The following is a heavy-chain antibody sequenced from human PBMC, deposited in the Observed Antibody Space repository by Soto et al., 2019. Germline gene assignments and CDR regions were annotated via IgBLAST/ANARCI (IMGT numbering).Heavy chain of an antibody. V-gene: IGHV4-34*01. CDR2: INHSGST. Sequence: SETLSLTCAVYGGSFSGYYWSWIRQPPGKGLEWIGEINHSGSTNYNPSLKSRVTISVDTSKNQFSLKLSSVTAADTAVYYCARGGGAGFDYWGQGTLVTVSS. CDR1: GGSFSGYY. CDR3: ARGGGAGFDY. D-gene: IGHD3-16*01. J-gene: IGHJ4*02.